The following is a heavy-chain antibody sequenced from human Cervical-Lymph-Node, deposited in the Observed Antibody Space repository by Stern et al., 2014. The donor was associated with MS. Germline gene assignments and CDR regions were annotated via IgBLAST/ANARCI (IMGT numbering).Heavy chain of an antibody. Sequence: QVQLVQSGGGVVQPGRSLRLSCAASGFTFSRYGMYWVRQAPGKGLEWVAVIWYDGSNEYYADSVRGRFTISRDNSKNTLYLQMNSLRAEDTAVYYCARDGYCSGGSCYSYYDYWGQGTLVTVSS. CDR3: ARDGYCSGGSCYSYYDY. CDR2: IWYDGSNE. V-gene: IGHV3-33*01. D-gene: IGHD2-15*01. CDR1: GFTFSRYG. J-gene: IGHJ4*02.